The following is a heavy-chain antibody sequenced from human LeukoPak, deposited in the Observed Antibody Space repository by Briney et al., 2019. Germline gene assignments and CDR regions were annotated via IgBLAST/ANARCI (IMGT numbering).Heavy chain of an antibody. Sequence: ASVKVSCKASGYSFSAYYVHWVRQATGQGLEWMAWINPKTCVTNYVKEFQGRVTMTRDTSISTVYMELSRLRSDDSAVYYCARGVDAFDIWGQGTMVTVSS. CDR1: GYSFSAYY. V-gene: IGHV1-2*02. CDR2: INPKTCVT. J-gene: IGHJ3*02. CDR3: ARGVDAFDI.